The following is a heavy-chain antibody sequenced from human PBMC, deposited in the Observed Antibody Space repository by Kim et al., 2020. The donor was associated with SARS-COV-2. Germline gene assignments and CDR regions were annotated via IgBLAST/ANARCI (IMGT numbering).Heavy chain of an antibody. CDR3: APYNSSSGNWFDP. Sequence: AQKFQGRVTMTRDTSTSTVYMELSSLRSEETAVYYCAPYNSSSGNWFDPWGQGTLVTVSS. J-gene: IGHJ5*02. D-gene: IGHD6-6*01. V-gene: IGHV1-46*01.